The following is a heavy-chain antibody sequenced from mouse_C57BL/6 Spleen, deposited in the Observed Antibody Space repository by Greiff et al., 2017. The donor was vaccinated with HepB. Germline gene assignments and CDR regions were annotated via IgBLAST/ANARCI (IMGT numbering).Heavy chain of an antibody. CDR1: GFSLTSYG. Sequence: VKVEESGPGLVAPSQSLSITCTVSGFSLTSYGVDWVRQPPGMGLEWLGVIWGGGSTNYNSALMSRLSISKDNSKSQVFLKMNSLQTDDTAMYYCAKRTRVVAGAMDYWGQGTSVTVSS. V-gene: IGHV2-9*01. J-gene: IGHJ4*01. CDR3: AKRTRVVAGAMDY. D-gene: IGHD1-1*01. CDR2: IWGGGST.